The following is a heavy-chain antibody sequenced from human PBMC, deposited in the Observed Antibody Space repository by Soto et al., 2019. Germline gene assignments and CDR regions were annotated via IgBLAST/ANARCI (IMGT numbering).Heavy chain of an antibody. Sequence: SETLSLTCTVSGVSISSFTYYWSWIRQHPGKGLEWIGHSYYSGSTSHNPSLRSRVIISLDTSNNHFSLKLSSVTAADTAGYYCAEQSPCGGGYFDSWGQGTMVTGSS. J-gene: IGHJ4*02. CDR1: GVSISSFTYY. CDR2: SYYSGST. CDR3: AEQSPCGGGYFDS. D-gene: IGHD6-13*01. V-gene: IGHV4-31*03.